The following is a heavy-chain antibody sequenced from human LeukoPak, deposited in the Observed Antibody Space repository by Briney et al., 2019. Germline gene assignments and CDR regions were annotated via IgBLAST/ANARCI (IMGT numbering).Heavy chain of an antibody. CDR2: ITAPGDAK. J-gene: IGHJ4*02. CDR3: PKAFGINGYIQLAIDF. D-gene: IGHD3-16*01. V-gene: IGHV3-23*01. Sequence: PGGSLRLFCAASGFTFSDYYMSGIREAPGKGLEYVSAITAPGDAKYYADSVKGRFPIPRDNSKHTLYLQLKSLSAGDTPLFSCPKAFGINGYIQLAIDFWGQRTLVTVSS. CDR1: GFTFSDYY.